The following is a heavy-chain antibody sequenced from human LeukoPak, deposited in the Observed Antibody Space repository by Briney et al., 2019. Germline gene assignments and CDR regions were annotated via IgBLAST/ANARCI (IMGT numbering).Heavy chain of an antibody. CDR3: ARWDHGTAYFDS. D-gene: IGHD1-26*01. J-gene: IGHJ4*02. CDR1: GDSVSSNSVA. CDR2: TSYRSKWYN. V-gene: IGHV6-1*01. Sequence: LQTLSLTCAISGDSVSSNSVAWNWIRQSPSRGLEWLGRTSYRSKWYNNYAVSVKSRITINPDTSRNQFSLQLKSVTPEDTAVYYCARWDHGTAYFDSWGQGTLVTVSS.